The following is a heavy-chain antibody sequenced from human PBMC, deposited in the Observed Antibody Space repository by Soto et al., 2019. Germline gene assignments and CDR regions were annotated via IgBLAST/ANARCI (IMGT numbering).Heavy chain of an antibody. CDR1: GGSISSGDYY. V-gene: IGHV4-30-4*01. CDR2: IFYSGST. CDR3: ARWGQGRYDPRAYDY. Sequence: QVQLQESGPGLVKPSQTLSLTCTVSGGSISSGDYYWSWIRQPPGKGLEWIGYIFYSGSTYYNPSLRSRVTISVDTSKNQFSLKLSSVTAADTAVYYCARWGQGRYDPRAYDYWGQGTLVTVSS. D-gene: IGHD1-20*01. J-gene: IGHJ4*02.